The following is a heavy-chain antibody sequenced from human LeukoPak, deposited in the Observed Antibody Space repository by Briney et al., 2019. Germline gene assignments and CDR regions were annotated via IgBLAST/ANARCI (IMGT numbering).Heavy chain of an antibody. V-gene: IGHV1-18*01. Sequence: ASVKVSCKASGYTFTSYGISWVRQAPGQGLEWMGWISAYNGNTNYAQKLQGRVTMTTDTSTSTAYMELRSLRSDDTAVYYCARTDAIAVAGPHFDYWGQGTLVTASS. J-gene: IGHJ4*02. CDR2: ISAYNGNT. CDR1: GYTFTSYG. D-gene: IGHD6-19*01. CDR3: ARTDAIAVAGPHFDY.